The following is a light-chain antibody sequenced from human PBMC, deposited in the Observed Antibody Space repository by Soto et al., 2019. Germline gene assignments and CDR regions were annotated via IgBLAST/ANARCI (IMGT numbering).Light chain of an antibody. V-gene: IGLV2-23*02. CDR1: SSDVGSYNL. Sequence: QSVLTQPASVSGSPGQSITISCTGTSSDVGSYNLVSWYQQHPGKAPKLMIYEVSKRPSGVSNRFSGSKSGNTASLTVSGLQAEDEADYYCSSYAVSNNFYFVFGGGTQLTVL. J-gene: IGLJ3*02. CDR3: SSYAVSNNFYFV. CDR2: EVS.